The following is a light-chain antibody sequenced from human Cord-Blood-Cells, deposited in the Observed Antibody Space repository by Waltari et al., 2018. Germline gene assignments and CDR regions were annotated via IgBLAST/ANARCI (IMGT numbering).Light chain of an antibody. CDR3: QQNYKLPQT. V-gene: IGKV3D-7*01. CDR1: QSVSSSY. Sequence: EMVMTQSTATLPLSPGEGATPPCRASQSVSSSYLSRYQQKPGQAPRLLTYGAPTRATSIPTWFGGGGSGADFTLTISSLQPDDFAVYYWQQNYKLPQTFGEGTKVEIK. J-gene: IGKJ1*01. CDR2: GAP.